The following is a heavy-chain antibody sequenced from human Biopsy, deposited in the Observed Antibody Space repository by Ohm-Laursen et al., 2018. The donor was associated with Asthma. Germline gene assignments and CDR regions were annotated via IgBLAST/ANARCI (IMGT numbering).Heavy chain of an antibody. CDR2: GGSYYDGGLK. CDR1: GFTFRSYA. J-gene: IGHJ6*02. D-gene: IGHD2-8*01. Sequence: SSLRLSCAASGFTFRSYAMHWVRQAPGKGLEWVAVGGSYYDGGLKYYADSVNGRFTVSRDDSKNTLYPQMNSVRPDDTAVYFCARERAGVLGSYNGMDVWGPGTTVSVSS. CDR3: ARERAGVLGSYNGMDV. V-gene: IGHV3-30-3*01.